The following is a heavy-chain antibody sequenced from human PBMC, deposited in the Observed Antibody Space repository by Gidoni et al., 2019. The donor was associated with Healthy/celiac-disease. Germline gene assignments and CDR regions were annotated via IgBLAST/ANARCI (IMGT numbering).Heavy chain of an antibody. Sequence: DVQLLESGGGLVQPGGSLRLFCAASGSPFSSYAMSWVRQAPGKGLDWGSAISGSGGSTYYADSVKGRFTISRDNSKNTLYLQMNSLRAEDTAVYYCAKGGEGTVTTELDYWGQGTLVTVSS. V-gene: IGHV3-23*01. CDR2: ISGSGGST. CDR3: AKGGEGTVTTELDY. D-gene: IGHD4-4*01. J-gene: IGHJ4*02. CDR1: GSPFSSYA.